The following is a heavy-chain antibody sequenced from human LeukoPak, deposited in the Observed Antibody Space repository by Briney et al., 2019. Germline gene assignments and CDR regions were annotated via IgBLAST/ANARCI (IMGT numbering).Heavy chain of an antibody. CDR2: FYYSGST. J-gene: IGHJ4*02. D-gene: IGHD3-22*01. Sequence: PSETLSLTCTVSGGSISSYYWSWIRQPPGKGLEWIGYFYYSGSTNYNPSLKSRVTISVDTSKNQFSLKLSSVTAADTAVYYCARSSYGGYYDSSGYYGYWGQGTLVTVSS. V-gene: IGHV4-59*08. CDR1: GGSISSYY. CDR3: ARSSYGGYYDSSGYYGY.